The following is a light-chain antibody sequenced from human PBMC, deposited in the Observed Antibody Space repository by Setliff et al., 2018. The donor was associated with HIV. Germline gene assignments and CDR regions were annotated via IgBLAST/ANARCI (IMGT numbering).Light chain of an antibody. J-gene: IGLJ1*01. CDR1: SSNIRTNA. CDR3: ASWDDSLNGQV. V-gene: IGLV1-44*01. Sequence: QSALTQPPSTSGTPGQRVTISCSGSSSNIRTNAVNWYQQLSGTAPTLLIYSNNQRPSGVPDRFSGSKSGTSASLAISGLQSEDEADYYCASWDDSLNGQVFGTGTKVTVL. CDR2: SNN.